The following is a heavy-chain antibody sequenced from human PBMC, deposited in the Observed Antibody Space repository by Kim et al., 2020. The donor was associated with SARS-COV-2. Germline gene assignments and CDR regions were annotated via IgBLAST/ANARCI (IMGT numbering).Heavy chain of an antibody. J-gene: IGHJ4*02. D-gene: IGHD3-9*01. CDR3: ATPRGDDILTGYSY. V-gene: IGHV3-11*06. Sequence: AESVKARFTISRDNHKTSWYLTMNSRRAEDTAVYYCATPRGDDILTGYSYWGQGTLVTVSS.